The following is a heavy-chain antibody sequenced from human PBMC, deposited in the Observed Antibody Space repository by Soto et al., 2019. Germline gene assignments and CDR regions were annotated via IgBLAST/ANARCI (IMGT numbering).Heavy chain of an antibody. CDR2: ISGSGGST. J-gene: IGHJ5*01. CDR3: AKINGYSSGWFAY. V-gene: IGHV3-23*01. CDR1: GFTFSSYA. Sequence: EVQLLEPGGGLVQPGGSLRLSCAASGFTFSSYAMSWVRQAPGKGLEWVSAISGSGGSTYYADSVKGRFTISRDNSKNTLYLQMNSLRAEDTAVYYCAKINGYSSGWFAYWGQGTLVTVSS. D-gene: IGHD6-19*01.